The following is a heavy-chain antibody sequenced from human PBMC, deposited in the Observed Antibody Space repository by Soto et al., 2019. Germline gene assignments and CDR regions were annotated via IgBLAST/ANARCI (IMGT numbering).Heavy chain of an antibody. D-gene: IGHD5-12*01. V-gene: IGHV4-30-2*01. CDR2: ISHLENN. CDR3: ARGGGYDPFDY. CDR1: GASIPYGGYS. J-gene: IGHJ4*02. Sequence: PSETMSLTCTFSGASIPYGGYSWSWIRQPPGKGLEWIGYISHLENNFYNPSSQSLLTLSIDRSKNQFSLNLASLTTADTAVYYCARGGGYDPFDYWGQGTLVTVSS.